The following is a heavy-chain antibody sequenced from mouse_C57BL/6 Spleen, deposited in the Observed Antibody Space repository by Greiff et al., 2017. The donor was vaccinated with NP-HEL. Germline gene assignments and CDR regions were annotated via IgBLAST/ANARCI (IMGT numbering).Heavy chain of an antibody. CDR2: ISDGGSYT. D-gene: IGHD1-1*01. V-gene: IGHV5-4*01. Sequence: EVMLVESGGGLVKPGGSLKLSCAASGFTFSSYAMSWVRQTPEKRLEWVATISDGGSYTYYPDNVKGRFTISRDNAKNNLYLQMSHLKSEDTAMYYCARDLEGDYGSSYRYFDVWGTGTTVTVSS. CDR1: GFTFSSYA. CDR3: ARDLEGDYGSSYRYFDV. J-gene: IGHJ1*03.